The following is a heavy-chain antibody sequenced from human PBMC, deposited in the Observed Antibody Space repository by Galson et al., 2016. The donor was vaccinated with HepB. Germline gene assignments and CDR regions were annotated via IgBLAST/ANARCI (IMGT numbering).Heavy chain of an antibody. CDR3: ARELWTATPPYQYFGMDV. CDR1: GFTFWTYA. CDR2: IKDDGDKK. J-gene: IGHJ6*02. D-gene: IGHD3/OR15-3a*01. Sequence: SLRLSCAASGFTFWTYAMSWVRQAPGKGLEWVSGIKDDGDKKYLADSVRCRFTVSRDNSKNIVYLQMNSLRAEDTARYYCARELWTATPPYQYFGMDVWGQGTTVTVS. V-gene: IGHV3-23*01.